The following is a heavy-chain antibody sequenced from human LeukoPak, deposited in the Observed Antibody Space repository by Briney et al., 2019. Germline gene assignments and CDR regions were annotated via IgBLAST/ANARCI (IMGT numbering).Heavy chain of an antibody. CDR3: ARAVRGVIKSLPWFDP. V-gene: IGHV1-2*02. Sequence: GASVKVSCKASGYTFTSYYMHWVRQAPGQGLEWRGWINPNSGGTNYAQKFQGRVAITRDTSISTAYMELSRLRSDDTAVYYCARAVRGVIKSLPWFDPWGQGTLVTVSS. CDR1: GYTFTSYY. CDR2: INPNSGGT. D-gene: IGHD3-10*01. J-gene: IGHJ5*02.